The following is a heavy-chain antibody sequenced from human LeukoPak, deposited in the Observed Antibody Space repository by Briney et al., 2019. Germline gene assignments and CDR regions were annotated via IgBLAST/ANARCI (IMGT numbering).Heavy chain of an antibody. CDR1: GFTFSSHG. Sequence: GGSLRLSCAASGFTFSSHGMSWVRQAPGKGLEWVSAISGSGSTCHADSVKGRFTISRDIFKNTLYLQMNSLRAEDTAVYYCAKDQYYYDSSGYYYGYFDYWGQGTLVTVSS. D-gene: IGHD3-22*01. CDR2: ISGSGST. CDR3: AKDQYYYDSSGYYYGYFDY. J-gene: IGHJ4*02. V-gene: IGHV3-23*01.